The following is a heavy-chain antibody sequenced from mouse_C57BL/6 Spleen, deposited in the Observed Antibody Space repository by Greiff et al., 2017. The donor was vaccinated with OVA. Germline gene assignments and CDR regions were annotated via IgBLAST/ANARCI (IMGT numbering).Heavy chain of an antibody. Sequence: QVQLQQPGAELVRPGSSVKLSCKASGYTFTSYWMDWVKQRPGQGLEWIGNIYPSDSETHYNQKFKDKATLTVDKSSSTAYMQLSSLTSEDSAVYYCARHYGSSWDYWGQGTTLTVSS. V-gene: IGHV1-61*01. CDR1: GYTFTSYW. D-gene: IGHD1-1*01. CDR2: IYPSDSET. J-gene: IGHJ2*01. CDR3: ARHYGSSWDY.